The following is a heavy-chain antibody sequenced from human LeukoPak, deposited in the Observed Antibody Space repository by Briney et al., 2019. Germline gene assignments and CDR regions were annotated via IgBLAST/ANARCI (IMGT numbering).Heavy chain of an antibody. J-gene: IGHJ4*02. D-gene: IGHD4-11*01. CDR3: ARDSSNYYFDY. V-gene: IGHV3-66*01. Sequence: GGSLRLSCAVSGFTVGSKYMSWVRQAPGKGLEWVSVIYSGGSTYYADSVKGRFTISRDNSKNTLYLQMNSLRAEDTAVYYCARDSSNYYFDYWGQGTLVTVSS. CDR2: IYSGGST. CDR1: GFTVGSKY.